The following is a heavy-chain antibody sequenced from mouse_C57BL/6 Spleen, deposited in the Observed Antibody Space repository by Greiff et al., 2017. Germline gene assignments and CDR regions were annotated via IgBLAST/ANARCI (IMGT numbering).Heavy chain of an antibody. Sequence: QVQLQQSGAELARPGASVKLSFTSYGISWVKQRTGQGLEWIGEIYPRSGNTYYNEKFKGKATLTADKSSSTAYMELRSLTSEDSAVYFCARLEVFVRDYWGKGNTLTVSS. CDR1: TSYG. D-gene: IGHD2-14*01. CDR2: IYPRSGNT. CDR3: ARLEVFVRDY. V-gene: IGHV1-81*01. J-gene: IGHJ2*01.